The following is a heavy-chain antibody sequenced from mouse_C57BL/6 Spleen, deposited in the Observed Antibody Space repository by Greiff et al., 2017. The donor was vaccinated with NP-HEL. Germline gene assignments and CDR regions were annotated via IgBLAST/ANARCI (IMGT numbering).Heavy chain of an antibody. J-gene: IGHJ1*03. V-gene: IGHV3-6*01. CDR2: ISYDGSN. CDR3: ASGGFDWYFDV. CDR1: GYSITSGYY. Sequence: VQLKESGPGLVKPSQSLSLTCSVTGYSITSGYYWNWIRQFPGNKLEWMGYISYDGSNNYNPSLKNRISITRDTSKNQFFLKLNSVTTEDTATYYCASGGFDWYFDVWGTGTTVTVSS.